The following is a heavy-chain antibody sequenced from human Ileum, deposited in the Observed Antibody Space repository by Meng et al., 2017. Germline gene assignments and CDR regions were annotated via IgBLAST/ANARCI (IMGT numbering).Heavy chain of an antibody. V-gene: IGHV3-64*02. D-gene: IGHD2-21*01. CDR3: AKEEKGDYDF. J-gene: IGHJ4*02. CDR2: INPNGYTA. Sequence: GESLKISCVASGFAFNSYPIHWVRQAPGRGLESVSAINPNGYTAYYADSVKGRFTISRDNSKNTVYLQMGSLRIEDTALYYCAKEEKGDYDFWGQGTLVTVSS. CDR1: GFAFNSYP.